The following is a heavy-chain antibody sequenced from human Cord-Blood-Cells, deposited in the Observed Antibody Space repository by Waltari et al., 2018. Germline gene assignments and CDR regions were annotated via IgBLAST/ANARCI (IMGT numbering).Heavy chain of an antibody. D-gene: IGHD2-2*02. V-gene: IGHV4-39*01. J-gene: IGHJ5*02. CDR3: AGHLRVVPAAIGWFDP. CDR2: SYYSGST. Sequence: QLQLQESGPGLVKPSETLSLTCTVSGGSISSSSYYWGWIRQPPGKGREWIGSSYYSGSTCDNPSLKSRVTISVDTSKNQFSLKLSSVTAADTAVYYCAGHLRVVPAAIGWFDPWGQGTLVTVSS. CDR1: GGSISSSSYY.